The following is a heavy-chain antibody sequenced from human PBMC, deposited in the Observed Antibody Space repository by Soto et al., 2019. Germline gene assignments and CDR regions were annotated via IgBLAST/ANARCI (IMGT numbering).Heavy chain of an antibody. Sequence: SVKVSCKASGGTFSSYAISWVRQAPGQGLGWMGGIIPIFGTANYAQKFQGRVTITADKSTSTAYMELSSLRSEDTAVYYCARGYCSGGSCYWPYYYGMDVWGQGTTVTVSS. CDR2: IIPIFGTA. CDR1: GGTFSSYA. D-gene: IGHD2-15*01. J-gene: IGHJ6*02. V-gene: IGHV1-69*06. CDR3: ARGYCSGGSCYWPYYYGMDV.